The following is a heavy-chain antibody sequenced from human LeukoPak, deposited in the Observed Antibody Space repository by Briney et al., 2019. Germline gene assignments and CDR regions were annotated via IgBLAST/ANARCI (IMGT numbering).Heavy chain of an antibody. CDR1: GGSISSYY. CDR2: IYYSGST. J-gene: IGHJ4*02. V-gene: IGHV4-59*08. D-gene: IGHD6-13*01. CDR3: ARYSSSWHYFDY. Sequence: SETLSPTCTVSGGSISSYYWSWIRQPPGKGLEWIGYIYYSGSTNYNPSLKSRVTISVDPSKNQFSLKLSSVTAADTAVYYCARYSSSWHYFDYWGQGTLVTVSS.